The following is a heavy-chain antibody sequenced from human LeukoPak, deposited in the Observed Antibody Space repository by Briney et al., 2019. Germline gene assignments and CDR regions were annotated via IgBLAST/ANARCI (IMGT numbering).Heavy chain of an antibody. CDR2: IWYDGSSK. CDR3: AKDHAYYGSGSYYLD. V-gene: IGHV3-33*06. D-gene: IGHD3-10*01. Sequence: GGSLRLSCAASGFTFSSYGMHWVRQAPGKGLDWVAVIWYDGSSKYYADSVKGRFTISRDNSKNMLYLQMNSLRAEDTAVYYCAKDHAYYGSGSYYLDWGQRTLVTVSS. J-gene: IGHJ4*02. CDR1: GFTFSSYG.